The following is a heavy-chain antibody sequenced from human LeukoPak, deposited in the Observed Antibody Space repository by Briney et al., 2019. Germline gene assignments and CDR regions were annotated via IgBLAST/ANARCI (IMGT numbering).Heavy chain of an antibody. Sequence: PSETLSLTCAVYGGSFSGYYWSWIRQSPGKGLEWIGEINHSGSTNYNPSLKSRVTISVDTSKNQFSLKLSSVTAADTAVYYCARVRRGGGTMIVVVITRGDFDYWGQGTLVTVSS. J-gene: IGHJ4*02. CDR3: ARVRRGGGTMIVVVITRGDFDY. D-gene: IGHD3-22*01. CDR1: GGSFSGYY. V-gene: IGHV4-34*01. CDR2: INHSGST.